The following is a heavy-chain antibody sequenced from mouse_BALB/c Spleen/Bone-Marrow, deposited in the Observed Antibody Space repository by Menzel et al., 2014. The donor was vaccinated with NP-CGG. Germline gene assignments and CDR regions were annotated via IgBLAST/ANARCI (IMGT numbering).Heavy chain of an antibody. CDR1: GYTFTRYW. CDR2: IDPSDSET. V-gene: IGHV1-69*02. CDR3: ARSGGNYVAWFVY. J-gene: IGHJ3*01. D-gene: IGHD2-1*01. Sequence: LVESGAEVVKPGAPVKLSCKASGYTFTRYWMHWVRQRPGRGLEWIGKIDPSDSETHYNHEFKDKATLTVDKSSSTAYIQLSSLTSEASAVYFCARSGGNYVAWFVYWGQGTLVTVSP.